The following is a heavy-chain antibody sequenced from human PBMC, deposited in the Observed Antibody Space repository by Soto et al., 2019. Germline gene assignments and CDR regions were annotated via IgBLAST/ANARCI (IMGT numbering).Heavy chain of an antibody. Sequence: PSETLSLTCTVPGGSINSGGSYWTWIRHHPGKGLEWFGNIYYSGTTHYNPSLEGRVFISLDTSRNQFSLKVTSVTAADSAVYYCARGRGHIWQNYFDLWGRGILVTVSS. J-gene: IGHJ5*02. CDR3: ARGRGHIWQNYFDL. CDR2: IYYSGTT. CDR1: GGSINSGGSY. V-gene: IGHV4-31*03. D-gene: IGHD1-7*01.